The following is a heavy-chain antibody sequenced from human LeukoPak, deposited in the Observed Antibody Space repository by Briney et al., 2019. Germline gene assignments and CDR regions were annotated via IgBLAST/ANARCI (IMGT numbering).Heavy chain of an antibody. D-gene: IGHD5/OR15-5a*01. J-gene: IGHJ4*02. V-gene: IGHV3-73*01. CDR1: GFTFSDSA. CDR2: IRSKTKNYAT. Sequence: GGSLRLSCVASGFTFSDSAMHWVRQASGKGLEWVGRIRSKTKNYATAYAASVKGRFTLSRDDSENTAFLQMNSLRTEDTAVYYCTPAVRDMVFTNAYWGQGTLVTVSS. CDR3: TPAVRDMVFTNAY.